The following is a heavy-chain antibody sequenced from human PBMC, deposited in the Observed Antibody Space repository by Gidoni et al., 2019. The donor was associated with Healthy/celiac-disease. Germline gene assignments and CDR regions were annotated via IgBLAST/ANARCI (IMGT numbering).Heavy chain of an antibody. CDR1: GFTFSSYW. CDR2: IKQDGSEK. D-gene: IGHD3-3*01. CDR3: ARVQWANYDFWSGYYTGVSGDWFDP. J-gene: IGHJ5*02. Sequence: EVQLVESGGGLVQPGGSLRLSCAASGFTFSSYWISWVRQAPGKGLEWVANIKQDGSEKYYVDTVKGRFTISRDNAKNSLYLQMNSLRAEDTAVYYCARVQWANYDFWSGYYTGVSGDWFDPWGQGTLVTVSS. V-gene: IGHV3-7*01.